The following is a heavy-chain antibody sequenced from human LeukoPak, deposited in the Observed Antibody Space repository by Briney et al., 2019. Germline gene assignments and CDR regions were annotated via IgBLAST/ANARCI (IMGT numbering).Heavy chain of an antibody. J-gene: IGHJ4*02. D-gene: IGHD2-2*01. CDR1: GFTFSSYA. V-gene: IGHV3-23*01. CDR2: ISGSGAST. Sequence: GGSLRLSCAASGFTFSSYAMNWARRAPGKGLGAVSAISGSGASTYYADTVKGRFTISRDNSKNTLYLQMDSLRAEDTAIYYCAKAALRYQLLSSLDYWGQGTMVTVSS. CDR3: AKAALRYQLLSSLDY.